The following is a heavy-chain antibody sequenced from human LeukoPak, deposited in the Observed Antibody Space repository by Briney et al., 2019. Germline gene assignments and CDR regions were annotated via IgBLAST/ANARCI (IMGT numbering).Heavy chain of an antibody. CDR1: GYTFTGYY. Sequence: ASGTVSCKAWGYTFTGYYMHWGGQGPGQGLEWMGWINPNSGGTNYAQKFQGRVTMTRDTSISTAYMELSRLRSDDTAVYYCARDWSGYSGYERYNWFDPWGQGTLVTVSS. J-gene: IGHJ5*02. CDR2: INPNSGGT. D-gene: IGHD5-12*01. CDR3: ARDWSGYSGYERYNWFDP. V-gene: IGHV1-2*02.